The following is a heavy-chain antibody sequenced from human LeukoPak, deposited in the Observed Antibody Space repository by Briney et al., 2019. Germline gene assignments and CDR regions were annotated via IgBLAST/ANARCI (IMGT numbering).Heavy chain of an antibody. V-gene: IGHV3-21*01. CDR1: GFTFSSYS. CDR3: ARDGSTVTNYYFDY. J-gene: IGHJ4*02. CDR2: ISSSSTYI. Sequence: GGSLRLSCAASGFTFSSYSMNWFRQAPGKGLEWVSSISSSSTYIYYADSVKGRFTISRDNAKNSLYLQMNSLRAEDTAVYYCARDGSTVTNYYFDYWGQGTLVTVSS. D-gene: IGHD4-11*01.